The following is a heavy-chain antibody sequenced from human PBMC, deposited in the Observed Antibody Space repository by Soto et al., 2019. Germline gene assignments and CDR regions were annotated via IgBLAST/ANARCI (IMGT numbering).Heavy chain of an antibody. Sequence: VQLVESGGGLIQPGESLRLSCAAFGLTISGKKYVAWVRQAPGKGLEWVSALYDVDGSFYADSVTGRFTTSSDSSKTTVYLQMNALRPDDTAVYYCATWHEREHAFDVWGQGTTVTISS. D-gene: IGHD1-1*01. J-gene: IGHJ3*01. CDR3: ATWHEREHAFDV. CDR1: GLTISGKKY. V-gene: IGHV3-53*01. CDR2: LYDVDGS.